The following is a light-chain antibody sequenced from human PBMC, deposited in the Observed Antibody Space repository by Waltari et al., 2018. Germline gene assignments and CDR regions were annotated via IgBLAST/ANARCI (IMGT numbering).Light chain of an antibody. CDR2: AAA. Sequence: EIVLTQSPGTLSLSPGERATLSCRASQSVSSRYLAGYQQKPGQVPRILIFAAASRATGIPDRFSCSWSWTDFTLTIIRLEPEDFAVYYCQQYGSSAWTFGQGTKVEIK. CDR1: QSVSSRY. J-gene: IGKJ1*01. V-gene: IGKV3-20*01. CDR3: QQYGSSAWT.